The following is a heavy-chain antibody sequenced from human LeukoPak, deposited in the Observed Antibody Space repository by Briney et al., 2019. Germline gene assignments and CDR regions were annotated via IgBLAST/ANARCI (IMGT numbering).Heavy chain of an antibody. V-gene: IGHV4-30-4*01. J-gene: IGHJ4*02. CDR3: ARVPFYDSSGVF. Sequence: SETLSLTCTVSGASISSGDNYWSWIRQPPGKGLEWIGYIYYTGSTYYNPSLKSRVTISSDTSKNQFSLQLTSVTAADTAVYYCARVPFYDSSGVFWGQGTLVTVSS. CDR1: GASISSGDNY. CDR2: IYYTGST. D-gene: IGHD3-22*01.